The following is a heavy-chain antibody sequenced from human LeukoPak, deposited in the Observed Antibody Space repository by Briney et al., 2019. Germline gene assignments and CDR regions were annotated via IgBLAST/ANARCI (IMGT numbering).Heavy chain of an antibody. D-gene: IGHD4-17*01. J-gene: IGHJ6*02. CDR2: ISYDGSNK. V-gene: IGHV3-30*18. CDR3: AKDQDGVYYYYGMDV. CDR1: GFTFSSYG. Sequence: GGSLRLSCAASGFTFSSYGMHWVRQAPGKGLEWVAVISYDGSNKYYADSVKGRFTISRDNSKNTLYLQMNSLRAEDTAVYYCAKDQDGVYYYYGMDVWGQGTTVTVSS.